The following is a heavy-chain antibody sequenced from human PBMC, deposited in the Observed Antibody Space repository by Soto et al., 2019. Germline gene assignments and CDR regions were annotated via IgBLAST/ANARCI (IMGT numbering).Heavy chain of an antibody. J-gene: IGHJ4*02. Sequence: EVQLVESGGGLVQPGGSLRLSCAASGFTFRSYEMNWVRQAPGKGLEWVSYISGNSGTIYYADSVKGRFSISGDNAKNSLSLQMNSLRAEDTAVYFCASPPYSGSSPNWGQGTLVIVSS. CDR2: ISGNSGTI. D-gene: IGHD6-19*01. CDR1: GFTFRSYE. V-gene: IGHV3-48*03. CDR3: ASPPYSGSSPN.